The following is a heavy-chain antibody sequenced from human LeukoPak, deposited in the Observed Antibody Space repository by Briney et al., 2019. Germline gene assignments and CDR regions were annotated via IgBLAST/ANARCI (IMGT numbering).Heavy chain of an antibody. CDR3: ARDLGILYGMDD. J-gene: IGHJ6*02. V-gene: IGHV1-8*01. CDR2: MNSNSGNT. D-gene: IGHD1-26*01. CDR1: GYTFTSYD. Sequence: ASVKVSCKASGYTFTSYDINWVRQATGQGLEWMGWMNSNSGNTGYAQKFQGRVTMTRNTSISTAYMELSSLRSEDTAVYYCARDLGILYGMDDWGQGTTVTVS.